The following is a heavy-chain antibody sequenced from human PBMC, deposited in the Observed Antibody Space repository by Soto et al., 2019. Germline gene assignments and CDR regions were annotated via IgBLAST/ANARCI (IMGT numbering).Heavy chain of an antibody. D-gene: IGHD6-19*01. J-gene: IGHJ4*01. CDR2: INQDGSEK. CDR1: GLTFSNYW. Sequence: GGSLRLSCAVSGLTFSNYWMIWVRQAPGKGLEWVANINQDGSEKQYVDSVKGRFTISRDNAKNTLYLQMDSLRAEDTAVYYCVRAPEQRPIDFWGHRSLVTVSS. V-gene: IGHV3-7*01. CDR3: VRAPEQRPIDF.